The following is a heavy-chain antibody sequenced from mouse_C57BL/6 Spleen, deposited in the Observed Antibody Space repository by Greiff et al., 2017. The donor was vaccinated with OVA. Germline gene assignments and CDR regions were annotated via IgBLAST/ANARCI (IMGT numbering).Heavy chain of an antibody. CDR1: GFTFSDYG. V-gene: IGHV5-17*01. CDR2: ISSGSSTI. Sequence: EVKVVESGGGLVKPGGSLKLSCAASGFTFSDYGMHWVRQAPEKGLEWVAYISSGSSTIYYADTVKGRFTISSDNAKITLFLQMTSLRSEDTAMYYCANCNYGRYYAMDYWGQGTSVTVSS. CDR3: ANCNYGRYYAMDY. D-gene: IGHD2-1*01. J-gene: IGHJ4*01.